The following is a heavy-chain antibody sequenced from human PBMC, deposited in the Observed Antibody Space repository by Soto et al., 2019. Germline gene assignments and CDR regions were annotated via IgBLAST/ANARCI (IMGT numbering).Heavy chain of an antibody. Sequence: ASVKVSCKTSGDTFTDSSMHWVRQAPGQGLEWLGWINLNSGGTNYAQKFQGRVTMTRDTSISTAYMELSRLRSDDTAVYYCARKLELRGSYYYYYDMDVWGQGTTVTVSS. V-gene: IGHV1-2*02. CDR1: GDTFTDSS. CDR3: ARKLELRGSYYYYYDMDV. J-gene: IGHJ6*02. D-gene: IGHD1-7*01. CDR2: INLNSGGT.